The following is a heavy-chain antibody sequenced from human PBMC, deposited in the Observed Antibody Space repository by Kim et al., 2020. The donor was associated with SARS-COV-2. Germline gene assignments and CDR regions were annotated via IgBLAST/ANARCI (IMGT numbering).Heavy chain of an antibody. J-gene: IGHJ4*02. CDR2: IHHSGNT. CDR1: GDSITNSNW. Sequence: SETLSLTCDVSGDSITNSNWWSWVRQAPGKGLEWMGEIHHSGNTNYNSSLKSRVTISVDKSKNQFSLKLSSVTAADTAVYYCARISTHFDYWGQGTLVTVSS. CDR3: ARISTHFDY. V-gene: IGHV4-4*02. D-gene: IGHD2-2*01.